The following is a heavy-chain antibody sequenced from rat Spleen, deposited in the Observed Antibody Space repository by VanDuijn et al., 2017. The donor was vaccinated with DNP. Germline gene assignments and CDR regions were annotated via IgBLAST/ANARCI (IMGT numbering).Heavy chain of an antibody. J-gene: IGHJ4*01. CDR2: ISTGRGTT. Sequence: EVQLVESGGGLVQPGRSMTLSCAASGFSVSDYYMAWVRQAQSTGLEWVASISTGRGTTYYRDSVTGRFTISRDDARNTLYLQMNSLRSGDTATYYCARVMTTGAMDTWGQGTSVTVSS. CDR1: GFSVSDYY. D-gene: IGHD5-1*01. V-gene: IGHV5-25*01. CDR3: ARVMTTGAMDT.